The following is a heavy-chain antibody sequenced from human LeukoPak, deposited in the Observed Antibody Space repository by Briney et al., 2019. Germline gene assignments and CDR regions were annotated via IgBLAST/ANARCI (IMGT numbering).Heavy chain of an antibody. D-gene: IGHD6-13*01. CDR2: IYYSGST. CDR3: ARQGVAAAAFDY. J-gene: IGHJ4*02. CDR1: GGSISSYY. V-gene: IGHV4-59*01. Sequence: SETLSLTCTVSGGSISSYYWSWIRQPPGKGLEWIGYIYYSGSTNYNPSLKSRATISVDTSKNQFSLKLSSVTAADTAVYYCARQGVAAAAFDYWGQGTLVTVSS.